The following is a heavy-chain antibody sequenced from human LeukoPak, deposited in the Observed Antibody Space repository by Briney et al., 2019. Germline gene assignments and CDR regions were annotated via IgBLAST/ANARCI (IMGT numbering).Heavy chain of an antibody. CDR3: ARQVSRDGYKDAFDI. CDR1: GYSFTSYW. D-gene: IGHD5-24*01. CDR2: IYPGDSDT. J-gene: IGHJ3*02. V-gene: IGHV5-51*01. Sequence: GESLKISCKGSGYSFTSYWIGWVRQMPWKGLEWMGIIYPGDSDTRYSPSFQGQVTISADKSISTAYLQWSSLKASDTAMYYCARQVSRDGYKDAFDIWGQGTMVTVSS.